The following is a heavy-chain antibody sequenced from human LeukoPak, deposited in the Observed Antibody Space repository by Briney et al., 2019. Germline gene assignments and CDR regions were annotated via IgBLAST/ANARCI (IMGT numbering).Heavy chain of an antibody. V-gene: IGHV3-30*02. CDR1: RFTFSSYG. J-gene: IGHJ6*03. CDR2: IRYDGRNK. D-gene: IGHD6-13*01. Sequence: PGGPLRLSCAASRFTFSSYGMHWVRQAPGKGLEWVAFIRYDGRNKYYADSVKGRSTISRDNAKKSLYLQMNSLRAEDTALYHCARFAAAGTRGYYMDVWGKGTTVTIFS. CDR3: ARFAAAGTRGYYMDV.